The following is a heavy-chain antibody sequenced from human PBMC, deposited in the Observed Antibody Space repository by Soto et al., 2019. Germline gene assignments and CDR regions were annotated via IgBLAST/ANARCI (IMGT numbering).Heavy chain of an antibody. CDR2: ISYDGSKK. CDR1: GFTFSVYA. J-gene: IGHJ4*01. D-gene: IGHD2-15*01. CDR3: AKTQPEKWSNFDY. Sequence: QVQLVESGGGVVQPGRSLRLSCAASGFTFSVYAIHWVRQAPGKGLEWVAVISYDGSKKYYADSVKGRFTISRDNSKSTLYLQMNSLRADDTAVYYCAKTQPEKWSNFDYWGQGTMVTISS. V-gene: IGHV3-30-3*02.